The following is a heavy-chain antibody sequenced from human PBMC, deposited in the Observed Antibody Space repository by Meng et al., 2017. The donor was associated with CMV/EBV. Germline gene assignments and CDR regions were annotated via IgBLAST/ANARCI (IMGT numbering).Heavy chain of an antibody. D-gene: IGHD1-1*01. CDR1: GGSFSGYY. J-gene: IGHJ4*02. CDR2: SNHSGST. V-gene: IGHV4-34*01. Sequence: GGSFSGYYEGLIRQPPEKGLERIGESNHSGSTNYKPYLKSRVTISVDTSKNQFSLKLSSVTAADTAVYYCARGPPRAFTTGTTLLDYWGQGTLVTVSS. CDR3: ARGPPRAFTTGTTLLDY.